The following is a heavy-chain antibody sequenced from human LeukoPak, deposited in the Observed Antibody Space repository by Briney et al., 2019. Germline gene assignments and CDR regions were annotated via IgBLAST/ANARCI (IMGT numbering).Heavy chain of an antibody. Sequence: ASVKVSCKASGYTFTSYYMHWVRQAPGQGLEWVGIINPSGGSTSYAQKFQGRVTMTRDTSTSTVYMELSSLRSEDTAVYYCARDLDYYDSSGTLDYWGQGTLVTASS. J-gene: IGHJ4*02. CDR3: ARDLDYYDSSGTLDY. V-gene: IGHV1-46*01. D-gene: IGHD3-22*01. CDR2: INPSGGST. CDR1: GYTFTSYY.